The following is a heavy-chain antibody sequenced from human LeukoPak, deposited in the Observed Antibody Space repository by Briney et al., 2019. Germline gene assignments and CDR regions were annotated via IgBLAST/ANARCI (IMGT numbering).Heavy chain of an antibody. CDR1: GYSFSTYW. CDR2: IYPGDSDS. D-gene: IGHD3-3*01. Sequence: GESLKISCKGSGYSFSTYWIGWVRRMPGKGLEWMGIIYPGDSDSRYSPSFQGQVTISADKSISTAYLQWSSLKASDTAMYYCARRYYDLWSGYYSSYYFDYWGQGTLVTVSS. V-gene: IGHV5-51*01. J-gene: IGHJ4*02. CDR3: ARRYYDLWSGYYSSYYFDY.